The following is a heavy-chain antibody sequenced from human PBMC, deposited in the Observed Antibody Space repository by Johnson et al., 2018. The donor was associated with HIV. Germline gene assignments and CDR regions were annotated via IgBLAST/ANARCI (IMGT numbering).Heavy chain of an antibody. CDR3: ARDGKYSSIGPDAFDV. CDR2: ISGSGGST. J-gene: IGHJ3*01. D-gene: IGHD6-13*01. V-gene: IGHV3-23*04. Sequence: EVQLVESGGGLVQPGGSLRLSCAASGFTFSSYAMSWVRQAPGKGLEWVSGISGSGGSTNYADSVKGRFTISRDNSKTTLYLQMNSLSPEDTAVYFCARDGKYSSIGPDAFDVWGQGTMVAVSS. CDR1: GFTFSSYA.